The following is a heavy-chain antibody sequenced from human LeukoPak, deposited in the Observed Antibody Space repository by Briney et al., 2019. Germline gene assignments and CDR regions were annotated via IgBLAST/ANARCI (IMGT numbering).Heavy chain of an antibody. J-gene: IGHJ5*02. V-gene: IGHV3-21*01. Sequence: PGGSLRLSCAASGFTFSSYSMNWVRQAPGKGLEWVSSISSSSYIYYADSVKGRFTISRDNAKNSLYLQMNSLRAEDTAVYYCARDYGSSGYYFNWFDPWGQGTLVTVSS. CDR2: ISSSSYI. D-gene: IGHD3-22*01. CDR1: GFTFSSYS. CDR3: ARDYGSSGYYFNWFDP.